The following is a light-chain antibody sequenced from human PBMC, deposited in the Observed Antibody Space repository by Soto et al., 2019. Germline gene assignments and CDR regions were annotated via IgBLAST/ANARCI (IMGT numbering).Light chain of an antibody. V-gene: IGKV3-11*01. CDR1: QNVGDN. Sequence: EVELTQSPATLSLSPGESATLSCRASQNVGDNLAWYQQTPGKAPRLLIYAASDRDTGIPARFRGSGSVTAFSLTIITVVPQDFAVYYCQQRSWCPRYTFGQGTKLDIK. CDR2: AAS. J-gene: IGKJ2*01. CDR3: QQRSWCPRYT.